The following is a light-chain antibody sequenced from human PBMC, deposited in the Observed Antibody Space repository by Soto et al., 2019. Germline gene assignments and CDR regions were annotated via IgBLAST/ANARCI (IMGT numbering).Light chain of an antibody. V-gene: IGKV1-27*01. J-gene: IGKJ3*01. CDR2: AAS. Sequence: DIQMTQSPSSLSASVGDRVTITCRASQGITNSLAWYQQKPGKIPKLQIYAASTLQSGVPSRFSGSGSGTDFTLTISSLQPEDVATYYCQKYNSVPFTFGPGTKVDIK. CDR3: QKYNSVPFT. CDR1: QGITNS.